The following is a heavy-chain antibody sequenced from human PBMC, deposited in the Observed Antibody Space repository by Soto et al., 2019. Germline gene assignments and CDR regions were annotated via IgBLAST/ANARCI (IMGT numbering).Heavy chain of an antibody. V-gene: IGHV4-30-4*01. CDR2: IYYSGST. CDR3: AREVAARHYYYGMDV. Sequence: SETLSLTCTVSGGSISSGDYYWSWIRQPPGKGLEWIGYIYYSGSTYYNPSLKSRVTISVDTSKNQFSLKLSSVTAADTAVYYCAREVAARHYYYGMDVWGQGTTVTVS. D-gene: IGHD6-6*01. CDR1: GGSISSGDYY. J-gene: IGHJ6*02.